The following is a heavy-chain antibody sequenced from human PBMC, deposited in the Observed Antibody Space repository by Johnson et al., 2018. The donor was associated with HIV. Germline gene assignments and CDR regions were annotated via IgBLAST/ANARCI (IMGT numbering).Heavy chain of an antibody. CDR1: GFTFSSYG. D-gene: IGHD1-20*01. V-gene: IGHV3-23*04. CDR2: ISGSGGST. J-gene: IGHJ3*02. Sequence: VQLVESGGVLIQPGRSLRLSCAASGFTFSSYGMHWVRQAPGKGLEWVSAISGSGGSTFYADSVKGRFTISRDNSKNTLYLQVNSLRAEDTAVYYCAKTPGDNWYYSEGTDAFDICGQGTMVIVSS. CDR3: AKTPGDNWYYSEGTDAFDI.